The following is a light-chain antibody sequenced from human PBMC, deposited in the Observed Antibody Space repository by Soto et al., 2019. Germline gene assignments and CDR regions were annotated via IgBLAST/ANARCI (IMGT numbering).Light chain of an antibody. CDR1: QDIDNS. J-gene: IGKJ5*01. CDR3: QQHDGRPTMT. CDR2: AVS. V-gene: IGKV1-33*01. Sequence: IQLTQSPSSLSASVGETVTITCRASQDIDNSLNWYQHKPGKAPKLLVYAVSFLETGVPSRFSGRGSGTVFSLTINSLKYDDFATYYGQQHDGRPTMTFGQGTRLDSK.